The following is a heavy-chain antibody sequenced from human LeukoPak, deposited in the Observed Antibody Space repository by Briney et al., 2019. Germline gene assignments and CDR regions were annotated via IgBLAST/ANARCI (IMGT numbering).Heavy chain of an antibody. CDR1: GFTFSSYW. J-gene: IGHJ4*02. Sequence: GGSLRLSCAASGFTFSSYWMHWVRQAPGKGLVWVSRINRDGSSTSYADSVKGRFTISRDNAKNTLYLQMNSLRAEDTAVYYCARGSGWFYFDYWGQGTLVTVSS. CDR2: INRDGSST. V-gene: IGHV3-74*01. CDR3: ARGSGWFYFDY. D-gene: IGHD6-19*01.